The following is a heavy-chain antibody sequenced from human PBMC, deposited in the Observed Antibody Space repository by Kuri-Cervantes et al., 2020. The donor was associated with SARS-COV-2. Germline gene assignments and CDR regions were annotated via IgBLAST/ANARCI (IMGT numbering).Heavy chain of an antibody. D-gene: IGHD3-3*01. CDR1: GFTFSSYW. CDR3: ARDTRLRFLEDDDAFDI. V-gene: IGHV3-21*01. J-gene: IGHJ3*02. Sequence: GESLKISCAASGFTFSSYWMSWVRQAPGKGLEWVSSISSSSSYIYYADPVKGRFTISRDNAKNSLYLQMNSLRAEDTAVYYCARDTRLRFLEDDDAFDIWGQGTMVTVSS. CDR2: ISSSSSYI.